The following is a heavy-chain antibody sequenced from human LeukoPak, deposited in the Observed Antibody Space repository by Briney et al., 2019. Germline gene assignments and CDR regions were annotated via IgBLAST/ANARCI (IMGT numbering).Heavy chain of an antibody. CDR3: ARRGLYASKGSFDI. Sequence: GGSLRLSCAASGFIFSNYDMQWVRQGPGKGLEWVAGIGAVGDTYYAASVRGRFTISRDNGNVYLQMTSLTVGDTAVYYCARRGLYASKGSFDIWGQGTLVTVSA. CDR1: GFIFSNYD. V-gene: IGHV3-13*01. D-gene: IGHD3-16*01. J-gene: IGHJ4*02. CDR2: IGAVGDT.